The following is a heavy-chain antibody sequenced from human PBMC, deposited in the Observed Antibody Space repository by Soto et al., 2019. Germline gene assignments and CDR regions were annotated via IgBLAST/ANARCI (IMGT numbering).Heavy chain of an antibody. D-gene: IGHD2-15*01. CDR1: GYTFTSYG. Sequence: ASVKVSCKASGYTFTSYGSSWVRQAPGQGLEWMGWISAYNGKTNYAQKLQGRVTMTTDTSTSTAYMDLRSLRSDDTAVYYCARDRVHWVAGPFDYWGQGTLVTVSS. CDR3: ARDRVHWVAGPFDY. CDR2: ISAYNGKT. J-gene: IGHJ4*02. V-gene: IGHV1-18*04.